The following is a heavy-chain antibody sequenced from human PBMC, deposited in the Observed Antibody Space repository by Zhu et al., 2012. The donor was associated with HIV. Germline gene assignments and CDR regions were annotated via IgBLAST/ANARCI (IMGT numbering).Heavy chain of an antibody. CDR2: ISSSSSAI. CDR1: GFTFSSYE. J-gene: IGHJ3*02. Sequence: EVQLVESGGGLVQPGRSLRLSCTASGFTFSSYEMNWVRQAPGKGLEWLSYISSSSSAIYYADSVKGRFTISRQNAKSSLYLQMYSLRAEDTAIYYCTRKYTYGPHDAFDIWGQGTMVTVSS. CDR3: TRKYTYGPHDAFDI. D-gene: IGHD5-18*01. V-gene: IGHV3-48*03.